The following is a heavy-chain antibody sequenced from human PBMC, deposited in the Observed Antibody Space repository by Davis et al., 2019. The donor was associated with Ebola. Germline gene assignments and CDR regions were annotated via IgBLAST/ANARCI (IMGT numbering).Heavy chain of an antibody. CDR3: ARDQLWTREF. V-gene: IGHV3-48*02. J-gene: IGHJ4*02. Sequence: GESLKISCAASGFTFSSHSMIWVRQAPGKGLEWLSYISGSASSTSYADSVKGRFTISRDNGKNTLYLQMNSLRDEDTAVYHCARDQLWTREFWGQGTLVTVSS. CDR2: ISGSASST. CDR1: GFTFSSHS. D-gene: IGHD2-21*01.